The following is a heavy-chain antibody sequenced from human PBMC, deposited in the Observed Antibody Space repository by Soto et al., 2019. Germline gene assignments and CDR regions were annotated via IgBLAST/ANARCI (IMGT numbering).Heavy chain of an antibody. CDR1: GFSLSTSGVG. Sequence: QITLKESGPTLVKPTQTLTLTCTFSGFSLSTSGVGVGWIRQPPGKALEWLALIYWDDDKRYSPSLKSRLTLTKYTSKNKGVLTMTNMDPVDTATYYCAHRGDSGWGDYWGQGTLVTVSS. V-gene: IGHV2-5*02. CDR2: IYWDDDK. D-gene: IGHD1-26*01. J-gene: IGHJ4*02. CDR3: AHRGDSGWGDY.